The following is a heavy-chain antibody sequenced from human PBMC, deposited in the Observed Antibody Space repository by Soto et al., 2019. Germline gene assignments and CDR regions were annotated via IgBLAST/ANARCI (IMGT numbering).Heavy chain of an antibody. V-gene: IGHV1-46*03. D-gene: IGHD2-15*01. CDR2: INPSGGST. J-gene: IGHJ5*02. Sequence: ASVKVSCKASGYTFTSYYMHWVRQAPGQGLEWMGIINPSGGSTSYAQKFQGRVTMTRDTSTSTVYMELSSLRSEDTAVYYCARDRRGEYCSGGSCPHPGSAPWGQGTLVTVSS. CDR3: ARDRRGEYCSGGSCPHPGSAP. CDR1: GYTFTSYY.